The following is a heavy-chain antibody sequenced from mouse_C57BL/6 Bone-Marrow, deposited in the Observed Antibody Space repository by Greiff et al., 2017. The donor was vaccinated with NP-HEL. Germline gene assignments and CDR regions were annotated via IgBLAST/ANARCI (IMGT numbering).Heavy chain of an antibody. Sequence: VQLQQSGAELAKPGASVKLSCKASGYTFTSSWMHWVKQRPGQGLEWIGYINPSSGYTKYNQKFKDKATLTADKSSSTAYMQLSSLTYEDSAVYYCARPPYYSNYGFDNGGQGTTLTVSS. CDR2: INPSSGYT. D-gene: IGHD2-5*01. CDR3: ARPPYYSNYGFDN. V-gene: IGHV1-7*01. CDR1: GYTFTSSW. J-gene: IGHJ2*01.